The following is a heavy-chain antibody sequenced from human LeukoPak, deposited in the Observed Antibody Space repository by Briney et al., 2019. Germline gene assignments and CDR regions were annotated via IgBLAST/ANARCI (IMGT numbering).Heavy chain of an antibody. CDR3: ARGATSSGNYYTID. CDR1: GFTFSDHY. CDR2: SRNKVNSYTT. V-gene: IGHV3-72*01. D-gene: IGHD1-26*01. Sequence: PGGSLRLSCAASGFTFSDHYMDWVRQAPGKGLEWVGRSRNKVNSYTTGYAASVKGRFTISRDDSKNSLYLQMNSVKTEDTAVYYCARGATSSGNYYTIDWGQGTLVTVS. J-gene: IGHJ4*02.